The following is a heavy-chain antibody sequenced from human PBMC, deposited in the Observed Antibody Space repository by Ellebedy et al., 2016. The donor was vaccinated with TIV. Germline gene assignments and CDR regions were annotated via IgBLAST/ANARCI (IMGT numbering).Heavy chain of an antibody. CDR1: GYSFTTYW. CDR2: IYPGASST. V-gene: IGHV5-51*01. D-gene: IGHD3-3*01. CDR3: ARQGRFLEWLYGVDY. Sequence: GESLKISCKGSGYSFTTYWIAWVRQMPGKGLEWMGIIYPGASSTRYSPSFQGQVTFSVDKSISTAYLQWSSLKASDTAMYYCARQGRFLEWLYGVDYWGQGTLVTVSS. J-gene: IGHJ4*02.